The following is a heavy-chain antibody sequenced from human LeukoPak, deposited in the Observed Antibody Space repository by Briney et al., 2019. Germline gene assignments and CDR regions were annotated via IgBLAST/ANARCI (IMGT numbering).Heavy chain of an antibody. CDR1: GYTFTSYY. CDR3: ARGGIAAAGPGY. D-gene: IGHD6-13*01. V-gene: IGHV1-46*01. CDR2: INPSGGST. Sequence: GASVEVSCKASGYTFTSYYMHWVRQAPGQGLEWMGIINPSGGSTSYAQKFQGRVTMARDTSTSTVYMELSSLRSEDTAVYYCARGGIAAAGPGYWGQGTLVTVSS. J-gene: IGHJ4*02.